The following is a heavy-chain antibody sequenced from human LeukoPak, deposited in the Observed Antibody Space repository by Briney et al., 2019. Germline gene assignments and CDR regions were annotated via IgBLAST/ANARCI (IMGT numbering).Heavy chain of an antibody. D-gene: IGHD1-1*01. V-gene: IGHV3-7*01. J-gene: IGHJ4*02. CDR3: ARGGSGNWNAPFDY. CDR1: GFTFTTYW. Sequence: PGGSLRLSCAASGFTFTTYWMSWVRQAPGKGLEWVANINQDGTEKFYVDSVKGRFTISRDNAKNSLYLQMNSLRVEDTAVYYCARGGSGNWNAPFDYWGQGTLVTVSS. CDR2: INQDGTEK.